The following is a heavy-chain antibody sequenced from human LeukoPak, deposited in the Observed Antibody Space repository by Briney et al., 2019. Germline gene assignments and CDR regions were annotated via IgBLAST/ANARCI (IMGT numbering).Heavy chain of an antibody. J-gene: IGHJ3*02. CDR1: GLSFSDYY. CDR2: TRKKAKGHTT. V-gene: IGHV3-72*01. D-gene: IGHD3-22*01. Sequence: PGGSLRLFCEVSGLSFSDYYIDWVRQAPGRGLGWVCRTRKKAKGHTTEYAASLEGRFTISRDGSKNSVYLQMNSLKIEDTAVYYCTRVGYYDRNGDSIDALDIWGQGTWVTVSS. CDR3: TRVGYYDRNGDSIDALDI.